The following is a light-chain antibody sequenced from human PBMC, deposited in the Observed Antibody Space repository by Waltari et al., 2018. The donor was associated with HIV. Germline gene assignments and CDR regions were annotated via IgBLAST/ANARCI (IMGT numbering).Light chain of an antibody. V-gene: IGLV2-14*01. CDR3: TSYISGTSPV. Sequence: QSALTQPASVSGSPGQSITNSCDLNDNEYVSWYQRHPGKAPTVIIYEVTNRPSGLSTRCAGSKSGNTATLTISGLQPEDEADYFCTSYISGTSPVFGRGTRVTVL. CDR2: EVT. CDR1: DLNDNEY. J-gene: IGLJ2*01.